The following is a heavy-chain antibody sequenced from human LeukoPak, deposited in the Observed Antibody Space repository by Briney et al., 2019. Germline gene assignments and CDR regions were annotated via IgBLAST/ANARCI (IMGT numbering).Heavy chain of an antibody. CDR3: ARGRYTYYYGSGSYFGLDP. V-gene: IGHV1-69*13. D-gene: IGHD3-10*01. CDR1: GYTFTSYY. J-gene: IGHJ5*02. CDR2: IIPIFGTA. Sequence: GASVKVSCKASGYTFTSYYMHWVRQAPGQGLEWMGGIIPIFGTANYAQKFQGRVTITADESTSTAYMELSSLRSEDTAVYYCARGRYTYYYGSGSYFGLDPWGQGTLVTVSS.